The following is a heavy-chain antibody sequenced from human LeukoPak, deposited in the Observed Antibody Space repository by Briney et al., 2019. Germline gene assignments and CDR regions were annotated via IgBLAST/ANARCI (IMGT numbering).Heavy chain of an antibody. J-gene: IGHJ6*02. CDR1: GGSISSSSYY. V-gene: IGHV4-39*01. Sequence: PSETLALTCTVSGGSISSSSYYWGWIRQPPGKGLEWIGSIYYSGSTYYNPSLKSRVTISVDTSKNQFSLKLSSVTAADTAVYYCARHSIQLWPYYYYYGMDVWGQGTTVTVPS. CDR3: ARHSIQLWPYYYYYGMDV. CDR2: IYYSGST. D-gene: IGHD5-18*01.